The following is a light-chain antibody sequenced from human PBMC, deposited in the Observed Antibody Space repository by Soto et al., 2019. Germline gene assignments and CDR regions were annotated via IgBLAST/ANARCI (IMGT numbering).Light chain of an antibody. Sequence: ELVLTQSPGTLSLSPGERATLSCRASQSVSSSYLAWYQQKPGQAPRLLIYGASNRATGIPDRFSGSGSGTDFTLTISRLEPEDFAVYFCQQHGRSPPFTFGQGTKVEIK. J-gene: IGKJ2*01. V-gene: IGKV3-20*01. CDR2: GAS. CDR1: QSVSSSY. CDR3: QQHGRSPPFT.